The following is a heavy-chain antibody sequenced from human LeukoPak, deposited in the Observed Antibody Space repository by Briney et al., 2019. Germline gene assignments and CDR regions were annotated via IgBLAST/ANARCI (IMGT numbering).Heavy chain of an antibody. CDR1: GGTFSSYA. CDR2: IIPIFGTA. V-gene: IGHV1-69*13. J-gene: IGHJ4*02. D-gene: IGHD3-22*01. CDR3: ASGDYDSSGYPPIYYFGY. Sequence: SVKVSCKASGGTFSSYAISWVRQAPGQGLEWMGGIIPIFGTANYAQKFQGRVTITADESTSTAYMELSSLRSEDTAVYYCASGDYDSSGYPPIYYFGYWGQGTLVTVSS.